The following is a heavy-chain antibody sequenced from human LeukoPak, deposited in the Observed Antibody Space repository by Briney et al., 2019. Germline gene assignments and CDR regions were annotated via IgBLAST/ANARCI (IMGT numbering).Heavy chain of an antibody. CDR2: IYYSGST. CDR1: RGSISSSSYY. D-gene: IGHD3-22*01. V-gene: IGHV4-39*07. CDR3: ARESRDSRFFDY. J-gene: IGHJ4*02. Sequence: SETLSLTRTVSRGSISSSSYYWGWIRHPPGKGLEWIGSIYYSGSTYYTPSLKSPVTLSVDTSKNQFFLKLSSVTAADTAVYYCARESRDSRFFDYWGQGTLVTVSS.